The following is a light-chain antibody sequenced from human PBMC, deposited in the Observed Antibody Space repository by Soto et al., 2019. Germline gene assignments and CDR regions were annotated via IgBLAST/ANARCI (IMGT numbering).Light chain of an antibody. CDR2: TAS. Sequence: IQMTQSHSTLSASVGDRVTITCRASQGISSYLAWYQQKPGKAPKLLIYTASTLQSGVPSRFSGSGSGTEFTLTITSLQPEDFAAYYCQQLYTYPLTFGGGTKVDIK. V-gene: IGKV1-9*01. CDR3: QQLYTYPLT. CDR1: QGISSY. J-gene: IGKJ4*01.